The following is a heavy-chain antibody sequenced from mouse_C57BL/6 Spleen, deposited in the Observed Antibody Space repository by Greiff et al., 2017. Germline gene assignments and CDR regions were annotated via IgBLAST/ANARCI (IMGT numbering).Heavy chain of an antibody. V-gene: IGHV14-3*01. D-gene: IGHD2-14*01. CDR3: ARGVRRDYAMDY. J-gene: IGHJ4*01. CDR2: IDPANGNT. CDR1: GFNINNTY. Sequence: VQLKQSVAELVRPGASVKLSCTASGFNINNTYMHWVKQRPEQGLEWIGRIDPANGNTKYAPKFQGKATITADTSSNTAYLQLSSLTSEDTAIYYCARGVRRDYAMDYWGQGTSVTVSS.